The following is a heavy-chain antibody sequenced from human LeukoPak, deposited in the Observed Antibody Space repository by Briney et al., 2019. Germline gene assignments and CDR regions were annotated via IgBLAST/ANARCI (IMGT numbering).Heavy chain of an antibody. CDR3: ARVIAGRDFDY. V-gene: IGHV4-39*07. J-gene: IGHJ4*02. D-gene: IGHD6-6*01. CDR1: GGSISSSSYY. CDR2: IYYSGST. Sequence: SETLSLTCTVSGGSISSSSYYWGWIRQPPGKGLEWIGSIYYSGSTYYNPSLKSRVTISVDTSKNQFSLKLSSVTAADTAVYYCARVIAGRDFDYWGQGTLVTVSS.